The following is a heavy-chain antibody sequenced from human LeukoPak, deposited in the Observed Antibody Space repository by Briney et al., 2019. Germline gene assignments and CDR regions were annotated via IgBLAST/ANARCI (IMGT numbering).Heavy chain of an antibody. D-gene: IGHD2-8*01. J-gene: IGHJ6*03. V-gene: IGHV3-7*01. Sequence: PGGSLRLSCATSRFTFSRYWMTWVRQAPGKGLEWVANIKQDGSEKNYVDSVKGRFTISRDNAKNSLYLQMNGLRAEDTAVYYCAKDRCSNGIGCLYYYMDVWGKGTTVTISS. CDR3: AKDRCSNGIGCLYYYMDV. CDR1: RFTFSRYW. CDR2: IKQDGSEK.